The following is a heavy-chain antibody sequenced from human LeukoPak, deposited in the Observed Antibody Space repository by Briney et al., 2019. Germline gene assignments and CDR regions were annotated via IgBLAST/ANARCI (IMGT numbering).Heavy chain of an antibody. CDR1: GFTFSDYY. D-gene: IGHD5/OR15-5a*01. J-gene: IGHJ3*02. CDR2: ISSSGSTI. Sequence: GGSLRLSCAASGFTFSDYYMSWIRQAPGKGLEWVSYISSSGSTIYYADSVKGRFTISRDNAKNSVYLQMDSLRAEDTAVYYCARDRETSAVSVYDAFDIWGQGTLVTVSS. V-gene: IGHV3-11*04. CDR3: ARDRETSAVSVYDAFDI.